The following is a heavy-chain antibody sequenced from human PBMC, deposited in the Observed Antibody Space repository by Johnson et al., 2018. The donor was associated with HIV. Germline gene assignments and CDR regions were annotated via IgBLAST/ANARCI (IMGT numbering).Heavy chain of an antibody. CDR3: ARATRSSSSGRHDAFDI. CDR1: GFSFNNAW. J-gene: IGHJ3*02. D-gene: IGHD6-6*01. V-gene: IGHV3-15*01. Sequence: EVQLVESGGGLVQPGRSLRLSCAASGFSFNNAWMSWVRQAPGRGLEWVGRIKSEVDDGTTDYAAPVKGRIAISRDDSKNTLYLQMNSLTTEDTAVYYCARATRSSSSGRHDAFDIWGQGTMVTVSS. CDR2: IKSEVDDGTT.